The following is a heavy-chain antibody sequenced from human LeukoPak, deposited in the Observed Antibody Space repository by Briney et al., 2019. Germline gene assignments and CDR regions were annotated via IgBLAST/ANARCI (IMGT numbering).Heavy chain of an antibody. J-gene: IGHJ2*01. Sequence: ASVKVSCKVSGYTLTELSMHWVRQAPGKGLEWMGGFDPEDGETIYAQKFQGRVSMTEDTSTDTAYMELSSLRSEDTAMYYCATDTGSYYLRYCDLWGRGTPVTVSS. CDR1: GYTLTELS. CDR3: ATDTGSYYLRYCDL. CDR2: FDPEDGET. D-gene: IGHD1-26*01. V-gene: IGHV1-24*01.